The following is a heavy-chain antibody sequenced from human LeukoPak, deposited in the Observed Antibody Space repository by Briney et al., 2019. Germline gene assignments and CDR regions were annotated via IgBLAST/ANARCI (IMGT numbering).Heavy chain of an antibody. CDR3: ARALYCGGDCYGDY. CDR2: ISAYNGNT. V-gene: IGHV1-18*01. Sequence: GASVKVSCKASGGTFTSYAISWVRQAPGQGLEWMGWISAYNGNTNYAQKLQGRVTMTTDTSTSTAYMELRSLRSDDTAVYYCARALYCGGDCYGDYWGQGTLVTVSS. D-gene: IGHD2-21*01. CDR1: GGTFTSYA. J-gene: IGHJ4*02.